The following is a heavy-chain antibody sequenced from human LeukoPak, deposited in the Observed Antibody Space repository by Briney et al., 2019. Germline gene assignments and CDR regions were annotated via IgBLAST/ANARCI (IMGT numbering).Heavy chain of an antibody. CDR3: VRIRAAAAEGAFDI. CDR2: ISSSTYYI. J-gene: IGHJ3*02. D-gene: IGHD6-25*01. V-gene: IGHV3-21*01. Sequence: GGSLRLSCAASGFTFRTYAMNWVRHAPGKGLEWVSSISSSTYYIYYADTVKGRFTLSRHNAKNSLYLQLNTLRAGDSAVYYCVRIRAAAAEGAFDIWGQGTMVTVSS. CDR1: GFTFRTYA.